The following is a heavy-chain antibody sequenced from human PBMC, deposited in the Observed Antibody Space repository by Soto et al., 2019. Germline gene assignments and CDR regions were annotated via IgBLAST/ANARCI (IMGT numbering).Heavy chain of an antibody. D-gene: IGHD3-16*02. CDR3: AKPRSPRGGSVLFHY. V-gene: IGHV3-30*18. CDR1: GFTFSSYG. CDR2: ISYDGSNK. Sequence: QVPLVESGGGVVQPGRSLRLSCAAYGFTFSSYGMHWVRQAPGKGLEWVAVISYDGSNKYYADSVKGRFTISRDNSKNTLYLQMNSLRAENTAVYYCAKPRSPRGGSVLFHYWGQGTLVTGSS. J-gene: IGHJ4*02.